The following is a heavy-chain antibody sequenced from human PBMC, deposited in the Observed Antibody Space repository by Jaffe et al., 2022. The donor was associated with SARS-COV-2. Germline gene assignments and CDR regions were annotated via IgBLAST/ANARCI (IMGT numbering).Heavy chain of an antibody. D-gene: IGHD2-15*01. V-gene: IGHV3-21*01. CDR2: ISSSSSYI. CDR1: GFTFSSYS. Sequence: EVQLVESGGGLVKPGGSLRLSCAASGFTFSSYSMNWVRQAPGKGLEWVSSISSSSSYIYYADSVKGRFTISRDNAKNSLYLQMNSLRAEDTAVYYCARDCSGGSCYSQRGADWADDAFDIWGQGTMVTVSS. CDR3: ARDCSGGSCYSQRGADWADDAFDI. J-gene: IGHJ3*02.